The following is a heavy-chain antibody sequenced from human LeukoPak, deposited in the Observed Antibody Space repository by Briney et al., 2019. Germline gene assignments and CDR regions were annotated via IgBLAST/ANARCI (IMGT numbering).Heavy chain of an antibody. V-gene: IGHV3-48*01. Sequence: GGSLRLSCAASGFTFSSYSMNWVRQAPGKGLEWVSYISSSSSTIYYADSVKGRFTISRDNAKNSLYLQMNSLRAEDTAVYYCARGLRFWRGDAFDIWGQGTMVTVSS. CDR2: ISSSSSTI. D-gene: IGHD3-3*01. CDR3: ARGLRFWRGDAFDI. J-gene: IGHJ3*02. CDR1: GFTFSSYS.